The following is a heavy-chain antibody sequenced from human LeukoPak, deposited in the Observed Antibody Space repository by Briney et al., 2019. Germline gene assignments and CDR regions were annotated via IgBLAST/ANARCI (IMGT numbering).Heavy chain of an antibody. CDR3: TRPTPYCGGDCYNFDY. D-gene: IGHD2-21*02. CDR2: IRSKANSYAT. V-gene: IGHV3-73*01. J-gene: IGHJ4*02. CDR1: GFTFSGSA. Sequence: PGGSLRLSCAASGFTFSGSAMHWVRQASGKGLEWVGRIRSKANSYATAYAASVKGRFTISRDDSKNTAYLQMNSLKTEDTAVYYCTRPTPYCGGDCYNFDYWGQGTLVAVSS.